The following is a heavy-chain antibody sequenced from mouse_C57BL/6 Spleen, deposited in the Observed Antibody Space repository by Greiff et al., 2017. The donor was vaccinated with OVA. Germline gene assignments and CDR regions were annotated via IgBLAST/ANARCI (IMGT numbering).Heavy chain of an antibody. CDR2: IDPSDSET. J-gene: IGHJ2*01. CDR3: AREGYGSNPGY. CDR1: GYTFTSYW. V-gene: IGHV1-52*01. D-gene: IGHD1-1*01. Sequence: QVQLQQPGAELVRPGSSVKLSCKASGYTFTSYWMHWVKQRPIQGLEWIGNIDPSDSETHYNQKFKDKATLTVDKSSSTAYMQLSSLTSEDSAVYYCAREGYGSNPGYWGQGTTLTVSS.